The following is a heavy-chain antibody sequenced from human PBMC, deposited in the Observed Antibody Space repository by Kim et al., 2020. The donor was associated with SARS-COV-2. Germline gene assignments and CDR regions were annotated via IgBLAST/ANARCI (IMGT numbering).Heavy chain of an antibody. V-gene: IGHV1-69*01. Sequence: TANHAQKFQGRVTITADESTSTAYMELSSLRSEDTAVYYCARDLGSLRGYWGQGTLVTVSS. D-gene: IGHD4-17*01. CDR2: TA. CDR3: ARDLGSLRGY. J-gene: IGHJ4*02.